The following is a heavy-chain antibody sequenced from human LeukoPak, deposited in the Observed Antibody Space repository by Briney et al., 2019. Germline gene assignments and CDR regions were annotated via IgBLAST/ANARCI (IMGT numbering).Heavy chain of an antibody. CDR2: ISNNGGST. V-gene: IGHV3-64*01. D-gene: IGHD6-13*01. J-gene: IGHJ4*02. Sequence: SGGSLRLSCVASGFTFSSYNMHWVRQAPGKGLECVSGISNNGGSTYHANSVKGRFSISRDNSKNMLYLQMGSLRVEDTAVYYCARRIAAAAYDSWGQGTLVTVSS. CDR1: GFTFSSYN. CDR3: ARRIAAAAYDS.